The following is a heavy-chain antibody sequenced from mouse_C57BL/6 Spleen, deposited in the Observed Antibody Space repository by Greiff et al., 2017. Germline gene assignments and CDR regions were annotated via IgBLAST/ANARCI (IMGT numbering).Heavy chain of an antibody. CDR2: ISSGGDYI. V-gene: IGHV5-9-1*02. Sequence: EVQGVESGEGLVKPGGSLKLSCAASGFTFSSYAMSWVRQTPEKRLEWVAYISSGGDYIYYADTVKGRFTISRDNARNTLYLQMSSLKSEDTAMYYCTRDTYGSNPHYYAMDYWGQGTSVTVSS. CDR3: TRDTYGSNPHYYAMDY. CDR1: GFTFSSYA. D-gene: IGHD1-1*01. J-gene: IGHJ4*01.